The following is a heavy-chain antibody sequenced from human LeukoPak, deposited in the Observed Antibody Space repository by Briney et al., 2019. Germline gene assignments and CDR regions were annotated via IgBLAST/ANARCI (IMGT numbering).Heavy chain of an antibody. CDR1: GGSISSSAYY. CDR2: LYYSGTT. J-gene: IGHJ6*03. Sequence: PSETLSLTCTVSGGSISSSAYYWGWIRQPPGKGLEWIGSLYYSGTTYYNPSLKSRVTISVDTSKNQMSLKLSSVTAADTAVYYCARTTEGGYSYGYFYYYYMDVWGKGTTVTISS. D-gene: IGHD5-18*01. CDR3: ARTTEGGYSYGYFYYYYMDV. V-gene: IGHV4-39*07.